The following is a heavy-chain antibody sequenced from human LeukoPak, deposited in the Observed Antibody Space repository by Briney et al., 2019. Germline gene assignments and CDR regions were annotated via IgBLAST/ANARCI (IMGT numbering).Heavy chain of an antibody. CDR2: INHSGGT. V-gene: IGHV4-34*01. Sequence: PSETLSLTCAVYGGSFSGYYWSWIRQPPGKGLEWIGEINHSGGTNYNPSLKSRVTISVDTSKNQFSLKLSPVTAADTAVYYCARGSSGSGSYYRHPQTPYFDYWGQGTLVTVSS. J-gene: IGHJ4*02. CDR3: ARGSSGSGSYYRHPQTPYFDY. D-gene: IGHD3-10*01. CDR1: GGSFSGYY.